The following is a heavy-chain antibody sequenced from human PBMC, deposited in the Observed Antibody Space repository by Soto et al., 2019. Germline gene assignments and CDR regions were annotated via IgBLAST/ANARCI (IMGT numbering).Heavy chain of an antibody. Sequence: QVQLVQSGAEVKKPGASVKVSCKASGYTFTSYDINWVRQATGQGLEWMGWMNPNSGNTGYAQKFXXRXTXXRNTTISTAYMELSSLRSEDTAVYYCARTPNWFDPWGQGTLVTVSS. CDR1: GYTFTSYD. J-gene: IGHJ5*02. CDR2: MNPNSGNT. V-gene: IGHV1-8*01. CDR3: ARTPNWFDP.